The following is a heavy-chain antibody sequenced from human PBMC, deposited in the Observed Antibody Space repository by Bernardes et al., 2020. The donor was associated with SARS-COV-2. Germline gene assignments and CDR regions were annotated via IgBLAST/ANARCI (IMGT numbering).Heavy chain of an antibody. Sequence: GGSLRLSCAASGFTFDDYAMHWVRQAPGKGLEWVSGISWNSGSIGYADSVKGRFTISRDNAKNSLYLQMNSLRAEDTALYYCAKDGGPYGSGSRDYWGQGTLVTVSS. J-gene: IGHJ4*02. V-gene: IGHV3-9*01. CDR2: ISWNSGSI. CDR3: AKDGGPYGSGSRDY. D-gene: IGHD3-10*01. CDR1: GFTFDDYA.